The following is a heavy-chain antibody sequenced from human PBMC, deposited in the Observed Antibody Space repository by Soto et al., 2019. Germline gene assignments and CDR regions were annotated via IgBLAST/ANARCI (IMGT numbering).Heavy chain of an antibody. J-gene: IGHJ6*03. V-gene: IGHV1-3*01. D-gene: IGHD3-10*01. CDR3: AREGYYGSGSYAWDYYMDV. CDR2: INAGNGNT. Sequence: GASVKVSCKASGYTFTSYAMHWVRQAPGQRLEWMGWINAGNGNTKYSQKFQGRVTITRDTSASTAYMELSSLRSEDTAVYYCAREGYYGSGSYAWDYYMDVWGKGTTVTVSS. CDR1: GYTFTSYA.